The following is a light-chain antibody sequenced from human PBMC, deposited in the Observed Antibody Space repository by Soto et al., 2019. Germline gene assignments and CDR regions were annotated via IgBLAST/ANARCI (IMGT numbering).Light chain of an antibody. CDR2: DVS. CDR1: SSDVGGYNY. J-gene: IGLJ3*02. V-gene: IGLV2-11*01. Sequence: QSALTQPRSVSGSPGQSVTISCTGTSSDVGGYNYVSWYQQHPGKAPKLMIYDVSKWPSGVPDRFSGSKSGNTASLTISGLRAEDEADYYCCSYSGSYTGVFGGGTKLTVL. CDR3: CSYSGSYTGV.